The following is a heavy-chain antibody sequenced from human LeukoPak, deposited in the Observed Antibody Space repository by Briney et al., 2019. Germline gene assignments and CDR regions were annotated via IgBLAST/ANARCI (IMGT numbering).Heavy chain of an antibody. V-gene: IGHV3-13*01. CDR3: ARVAKERVGGVYYFDY. CDR2: IGTAGDT. Sequence: GGSLRLSCAASGFTFSDYDMHWVRQATGKGLEWVSAIGTAGDTYYTGSVKGRFTISRENAKNSLYLQMNSLRAGDSAVYYCARVAKERVGGVYYFDYWGQGTLVTVSS. CDR1: GFTFSDYD. D-gene: IGHD1-1*01. J-gene: IGHJ4*02.